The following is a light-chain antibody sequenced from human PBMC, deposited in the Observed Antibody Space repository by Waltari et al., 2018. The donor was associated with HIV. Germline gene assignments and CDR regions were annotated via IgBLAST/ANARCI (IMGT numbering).Light chain of an antibody. J-gene: IGKJ4*01. CDR1: QMIGSH. CDR2: DAS. V-gene: IGKV3-11*01. Sequence: EIVLTQSPVTVSLSPGERATLSCRASQMIGSHLAWYQQKPGLAPRLLIFDASSRSTGIPARFSGGGSGTDVTLNISSLEPEDYAVYFCQQRSNWPPSLTFGGGTKVEIK. CDR3: QQRSNWPPSLT.